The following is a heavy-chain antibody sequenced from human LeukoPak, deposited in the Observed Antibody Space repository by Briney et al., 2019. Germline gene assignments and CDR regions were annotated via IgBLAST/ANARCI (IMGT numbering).Heavy chain of an antibody. V-gene: IGHV1-69*13. Sequence: ASVKVSCTASGGTFSSYAISWVRQAPGQGLEWMGGIIPIFGTANYAQKFQGRVTITADESTSTAYMELSSLRSEDTAVYYCARVRESSGYSYWYFDLWGRGTLVTVSS. CDR3: ARVRESSGYSYWYFDL. D-gene: IGHD3-22*01. CDR2: IIPIFGTA. J-gene: IGHJ2*01. CDR1: GGTFSSYA.